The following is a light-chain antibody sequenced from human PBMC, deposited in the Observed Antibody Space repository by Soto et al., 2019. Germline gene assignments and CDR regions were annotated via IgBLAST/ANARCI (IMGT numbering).Light chain of an antibody. V-gene: IGLV1-40*01. CDR1: SSNLGAGYD. Sequence: QSVLTQPPSVSGAPGQRVTISFTGSSSNLGAGYDVHWYQLLPGTAPKLLIYGNRNRPSGVPDRFSGSKSGTSASLAITGLQAEDEADYYCQSYDNSLGVCYVFGTGTKVTVL. CDR3: QSYDNSLGVCYV. J-gene: IGLJ1*01. CDR2: GNR.